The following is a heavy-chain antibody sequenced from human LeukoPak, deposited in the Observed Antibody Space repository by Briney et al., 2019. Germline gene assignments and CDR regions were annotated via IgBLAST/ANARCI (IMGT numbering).Heavy chain of an antibody. CDR2: IRYDGSNK. V-gene: IGHV3-30*02. Sequence: GGSLRLSCAASGFTFSSYGMHWVRQAPGKGLEWVAFIRYDGSNKYYADSVKGRFTISRDNSKNTLYLQMNSLRAEDTAVYYCAKDRYSDIVVVPAASEGNVLGYWGQGTLVTVSS. CDR1: GFTFSSYG. J-gene: IGHJ4*02. D-gene: IGHD2-2*01. CDR3: AKDRYSDIVVVPAASEGNVLGY.